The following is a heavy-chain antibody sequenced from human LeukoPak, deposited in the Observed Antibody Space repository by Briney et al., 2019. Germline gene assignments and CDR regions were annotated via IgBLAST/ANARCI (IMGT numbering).Heavy chain of an antibody. CDR1: RFTFSSHD. J-gene: IGHJ4*02. CDR2: ISSSGSTI. V-gene: IGHV3-48*03. D-gene: IGHD3-9*01. Sequence: GGSLRLSCAASRFTFSSHDMNWVRQAPGKGLEWVSYISSSGSTIYYADSVKGRFTISRDNAKNSLYLQMNSLRAEDTAVYYCARLTSSKDYWGQGTLVTVSS. CDR3: ARLTSSKDY.